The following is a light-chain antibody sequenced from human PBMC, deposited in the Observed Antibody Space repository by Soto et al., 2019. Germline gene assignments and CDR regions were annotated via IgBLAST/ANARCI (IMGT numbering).Light chain of an antibody. CDR2: GAS. CDR1: QSVGSN. V-gene: IGKV3-15*01. J-gene: IGKJ1*01. CDR3: QQYSNWPPGT. Sequence: EIVVTQSPATLSVSPGERATLSCRASQSVGSNLAWYQQKPGQAPRLLLYGASTRATGIPARFSGSGSGTEFTLTISSLQSEDFAVYYCQQYSNWPPGTFGQGTKVEIK.